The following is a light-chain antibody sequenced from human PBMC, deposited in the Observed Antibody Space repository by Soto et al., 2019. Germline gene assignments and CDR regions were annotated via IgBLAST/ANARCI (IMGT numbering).Light chain of an antibody. V-gene: IGLV1-40*01. CDR3: QSYDSSLSGYV. CDR1: SSNIGAGYD. Sequence: QAVVTQPPSVSGSPGQRVTISCTGSSSNIGAGYDVYWYQQLPGTAPKLLIYGNSNRPSGVPDRFSGSKSGTSASLAVTGLQAEDEADYYCQSYDSSLSGYVFGTGTQLTVL. J-gene: IGLJ1*01. CDR2: GNS.